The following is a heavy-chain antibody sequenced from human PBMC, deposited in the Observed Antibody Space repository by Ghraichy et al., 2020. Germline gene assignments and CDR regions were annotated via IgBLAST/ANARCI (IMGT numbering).Heavy chain of an antibody. D-gene: IGHD3-22*01. V-gene: IGHV4-4*02. CDR1: GGSISSSNW. J-gene: IGHJ3*02. CDR3: ARDIFPNYYDSSGYYGDDAFDI. Sequence: SETLSLTCAVSGGSISSSNWWSWVRQPPGKGLEWIGEIYHSGRTNYNPSLKSRVTISVDKSKNQFSLKLSSVTAADTAVYYCARDIFPNYYDSSGYYGDDAFDIWGQGTMVTVSS. CDR2: IYHSGRT.